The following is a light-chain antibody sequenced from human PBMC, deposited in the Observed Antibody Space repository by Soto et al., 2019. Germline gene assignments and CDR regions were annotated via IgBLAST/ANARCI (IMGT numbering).Light chain of an antibody. V-gene: IGKV1-5*01. J-gene: IGKJ5*01. CDR2: DAS. Sequence: DIQLTQSPSTLSAAVGDSVTINCRASQNIRNLLAWYQQKPGKAPKPLIYDASTLKTGVPSRFSGSGSGSEFNFTITGLQPDDFATYFCQQYNTYATFGQGTRLEIK. CDR3: QQYNTYAT. CDR1: QNIRNL.